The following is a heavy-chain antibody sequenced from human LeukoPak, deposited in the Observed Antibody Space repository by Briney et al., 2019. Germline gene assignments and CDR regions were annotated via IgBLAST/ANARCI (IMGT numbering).Heavy chain of an antibody. D-gene: IGHD4-17*01. J-gene: IGHJ5*02. CDR2: IYYSGST. CDR1: GGSISDSY. CDR3: ARRIQENRMTTASNWFDP. Sequence: PSETLSLTCTVSGGSISDSYWGWIRHPPGKGLEWIGYIYYSGSTKYNPSLMSRVTISIDTSKNQFSLKLSSVSAADSAVYYCARRIQENRMTTASNWFDPWGQGTLVTVSS. V-gene: IGHV4-59*08.